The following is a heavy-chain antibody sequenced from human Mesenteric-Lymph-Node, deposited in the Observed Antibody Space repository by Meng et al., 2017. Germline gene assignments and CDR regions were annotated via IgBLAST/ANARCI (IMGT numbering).Heavy chain of an antibody. CDR3: ARDSVAVDY. J-gene: IGHJ4*02. CDR2: MNSDGSYT. D-gene: IGHD6-19*01. V-gene: IGHV3-74*01. CDR1: GFTFSGYW. Sequence: EVHLVESGGGLVQPGASLRLSCEASGFTFSGYWMPWVRHAPGKGLVWVSRMNSDGSYTTYADSVWGRFTISRDNAKNSLYLQMNSLRAEDTAVYYCARDSVAVDYWGQGTLVTVSS.